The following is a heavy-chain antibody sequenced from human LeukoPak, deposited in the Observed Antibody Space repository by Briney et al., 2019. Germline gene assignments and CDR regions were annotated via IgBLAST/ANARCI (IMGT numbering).Heavy chain of an antibody. Sequence: GGSLRLSCVASGFTVSSNYMSWVRQAPGKGLEWVSFIYSAGSTYYADSVKGRFTISRDNSKNTLYLQMNSLRAEDTAVYYCARVFYGDYGAGFDYWGQGTLVTVSS. CDR1: GFTVSSNY. CDR3: ARVFYGDYGAGFDY. CDR2: IYSAGST. V-gene: IGHV3-66*01. J-gene: IGHJ4*02. D-gene: IGHD4-17*01.